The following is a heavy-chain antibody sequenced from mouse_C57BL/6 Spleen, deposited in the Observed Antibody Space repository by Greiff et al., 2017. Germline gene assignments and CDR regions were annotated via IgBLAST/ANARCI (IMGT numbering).Heavy chain of an antibody. D-gene: IGHD2-5*01. CDR1: GFSLTSYA. CDR3: ARIYYSNVYAMDY. V-gene: IGHV2-9-1*01. Sequence: VKLMESGPGLVAPSQSLSITCTVSGFSLTSYAISWVRQPPGKGLEWLGVIWTGGGTNYNSALRSRLSISKDNSKSQVFLKMNSLQTDDTARYYCARIYYSNVYAMDYWGQGTSVTVSS. CDR2: IWTGGGT. J-gene: IGHJ4*01.